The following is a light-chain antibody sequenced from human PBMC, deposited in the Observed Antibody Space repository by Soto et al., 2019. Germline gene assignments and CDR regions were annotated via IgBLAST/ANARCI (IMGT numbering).Light chain of an antibody. CDR2: GAS. J-gene: IGKJ3*01. V-gene: IGKV3-20*01. Sequence: IVLTQSPGTLSLSPGERATLSCRASQSISSSYLAWYQQKPGQAPRLLIYGASSRATGIPDRFSGSGSGTDFTLTISTLEPEDLAVYYCQHYGRSPLFTFGPGTKVDIK. CDR3: QHYGRSPLFT. CDR1: QSISSSY.